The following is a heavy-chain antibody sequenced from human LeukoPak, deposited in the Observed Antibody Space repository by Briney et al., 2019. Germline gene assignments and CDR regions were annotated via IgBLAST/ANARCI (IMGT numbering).Heavy chain of an antibody. J-gene: IGHJ4*02. V-gene: IGHV1-46*01. CDR1: GYTFTSYY. CDR2: INPSGGST. Sequence: ASVKVSCKASGYTFTSYYMHWVRQAPGQGLEWMGIINPSGGSTSYAQKFQGRVTMTMDMSTSTVYMELSSLRSEDTAVYYCARDREAYSSSPDSFDYWGQGTLVTVSS. D-gene: IGHD6-6*01. CDR3: ARDREAYSSSPDSFDY.